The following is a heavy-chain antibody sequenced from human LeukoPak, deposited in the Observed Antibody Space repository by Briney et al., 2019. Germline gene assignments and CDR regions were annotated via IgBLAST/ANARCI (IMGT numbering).Heavy chain of an antibody. V-gene: IGHV3-21*01. Sequence: GGSLRLSCETSGFTLSSYSMNWVRQAPGKGLEWVSCISSSGNYIYYADSVKGRFTISRDNAEKSLSLQMNSLRAEDTAVYYCARAAQLGYYYYYYMDVWGKGTTVTVSS. CDR2: ISSSGNYI. CDR1: GFTLSSYS. J-gene: IGHJ6*03. D-gene: IGHD6-6*01. CDR3: ARAAQLGYYYYYYMDV.